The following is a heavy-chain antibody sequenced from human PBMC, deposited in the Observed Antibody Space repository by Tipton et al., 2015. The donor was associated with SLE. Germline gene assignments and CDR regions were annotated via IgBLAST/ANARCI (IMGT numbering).Heavy chain of an antibody. D-gene: IGHD1-1*01. J-gene: IGHJ5*02. V-gene: IGHV3-21*03. CDR3: ARAVVGTHGLDP. CDR1: GFTFRGYW. CDR2: ISSRGSSK. Sequence: SLRLSCVASGFTFRGYWLTWVRQAPGKGLEWVSSISSRGSSKYYADSVKGRFTVSRDNAKNSMWLQMSSLRVEDTAVYYCARAVVGTHGLDPWGQGTLVTVSS.